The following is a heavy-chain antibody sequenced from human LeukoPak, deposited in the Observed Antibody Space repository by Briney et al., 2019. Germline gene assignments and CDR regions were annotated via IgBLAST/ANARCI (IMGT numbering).Heavy chain of an antibody. CDR2: INSDGSST. Sequence: QPGGSLRLSCAASGFTFSSYWMHWVRQAPGKGLVWVSRINSDGSSTRYADSVKGRFIISRDNAKNTLNLQMNRLRAEDTAVYYCAREVSSGGRYNWFDPWGQGTLVTVSS. CDR3: AREVSSGGRYNWFDP. CDR1: GFTFSSYW. J-gene: IGHJ5*02. V-gene: IGHV3-74*01. D-gene: IGHD6-19*01.